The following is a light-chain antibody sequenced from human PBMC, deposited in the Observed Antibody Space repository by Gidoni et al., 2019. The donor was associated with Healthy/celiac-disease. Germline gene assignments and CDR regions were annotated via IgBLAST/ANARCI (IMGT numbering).Light chain of an antibody. Sequence: QSALTPPASVSGSPGQSITISCTGTSSDVGSYNLVSWYQQQPGKAPKLMIYEGSKRPSGVSNRFSGSKSGNTASLTISGLQAEDEADYYCCSYAGSSTWVFGGGTKLTVL. CDR1: SSDVGSYNL. CDR2: EGS. CDR3: CSYAGSSTWV. V-gene: IGLV2-23*01. J-gene: IGLJ3*02.